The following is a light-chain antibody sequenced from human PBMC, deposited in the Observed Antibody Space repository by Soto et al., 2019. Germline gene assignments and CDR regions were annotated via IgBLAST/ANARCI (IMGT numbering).Light chain of an antibody. CDR1: QSISNY. Sequence: DFQMTQSPSTLSASVGDRVIITCRTSQSISNYLNWYQHKPGKAPKVLISAASNLQSGVPSRFSGSGSGTVFTLTISSLQPEDFATYFCQQSYTLSPLTFGGGTKVDIK. V-gene: IGKV1-39*01. CDR3: QQSYTLSPLT. J-gene: IGKJ4*01. CDR2: AAS.